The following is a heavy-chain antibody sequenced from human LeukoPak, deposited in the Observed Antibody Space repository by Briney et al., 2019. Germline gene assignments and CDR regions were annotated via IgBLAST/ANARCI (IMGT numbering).Heavy chain of an antibody. CDR3: ARDGDYHYFDY. CDR1: GGSISSYY. J-gene: IGHJ4*02. D-gene: IGHD4-17*01. V-gene: IGHV4-4*07. CDR2: IYTSGSI. Sequence: SETLTLTCTVSGGSISSYYCSWIRQPAGKGLEWIGRIYTSGSINYNPSLKSRVTMSVDTSKNHFSLKLSSVTAADTAVYYCARDGDYHYFDYWGQGTLVTVSS.